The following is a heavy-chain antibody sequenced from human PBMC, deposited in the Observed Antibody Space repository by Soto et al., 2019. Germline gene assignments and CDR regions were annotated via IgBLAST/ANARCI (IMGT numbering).Heavy chain of an antibody. CDR3: ATDTSFPTTYYYDSSRFDAFDI. CDR1: GYTLTELS. CDR2: FDPEDGET. D-gene: IGHD3-22*01. Sequence: QVQLVQSGAEVKKPGASVKVSCKVSGYTLTELSMHWVRQAPGKGLEWMGGFDPEDGETIYAQKCEGRVTMTEDTSTDTAYMELSSMKSEDTAVYYCATDTSFPTTYYYDSSRFDAFDIWGQGTMVTVSS. V-gene: IGHV1-24*01. J-gene: IGHJ3*02.